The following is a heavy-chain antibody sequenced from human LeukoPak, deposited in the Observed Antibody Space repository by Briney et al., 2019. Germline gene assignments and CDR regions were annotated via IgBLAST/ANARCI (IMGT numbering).Heavy chain of an antibody. Sequence: SETLSLTCTVSGGSIVSHYWNWIRQPAGRGLEWIGRFYASGTTNTSPSLKSRVTMSVDTSKNQFSLKLSSVTAADTAVYYCAKDSSTWGNLAGHFDSWGQGTLVTVSS. V-gene: IGHV4-4*07. CDR1: GGSIVSHY. J-gene: IGHJ4*02. CDR2: FYASGTT. CDR3: AKDSSTWGNLAGHFDS. D-gene: IGHD6-13*01.